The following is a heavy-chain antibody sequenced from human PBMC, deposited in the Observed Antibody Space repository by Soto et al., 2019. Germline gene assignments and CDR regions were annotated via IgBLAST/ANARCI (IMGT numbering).Heavy chain of an antibody. CDR3: ARDGSYDFWSGYSSAWGLSYYYYGMDV. J-gene: IGHJ6*02. Sequence: GGSLRLSCAASGFTFSSYGMHWVHQAPGKGLEWVAVIWYDGSNKYYADSVKGRFTISRDNSKNTLYLQMNSLRAEDTAVYYCARDGSYDFWSGYSSAWGLSYYYYGMDVWGQGTTVTVSS. CDR2: IWYDGSNK. D-gene: IGHD3-3*01. V-gene: IGHV3-33*01. CDR1: GFTFSSYG.